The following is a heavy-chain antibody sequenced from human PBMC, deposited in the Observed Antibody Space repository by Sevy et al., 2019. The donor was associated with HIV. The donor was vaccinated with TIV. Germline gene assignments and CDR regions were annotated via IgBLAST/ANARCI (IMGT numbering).Heavy chain of an antibody. V-gene: IGHV4-34*01. CDR2: INHSGST. D-gene: IGHD1-20*01. CDR3: ARGGGGITGMTGGFEI. J-gene: IGHJ3*02. CDR1: GGSFSGYY. Sequence: SETLSLTCAVYGGSFSGYYWSWIRQPPGKGLEWIGEINHSGSTNYNPSLKSRVTISVDTSKNQFSLKLSSVTAADTAVYYCARGGGGITGMTGGFEIWGQGTMVTVSS.